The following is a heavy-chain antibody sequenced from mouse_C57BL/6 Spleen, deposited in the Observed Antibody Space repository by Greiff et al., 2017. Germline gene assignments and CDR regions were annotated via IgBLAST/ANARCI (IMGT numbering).Heavy chain of an antibody. J-gene: IGHJ2*01. Sequence: EVKLMESGGGLVKPGGSLKLSCAASGFTFSDYGMHWVRQAPEKGLEWVAYISSGSSTIYYADTVKGRFTISRDNAKNTLFLQMTSLRSEDTAMSYCATSDYSASSECYFDYWGEGATLTVSS. V-gene: IGHV5-17*01. D-gene: IGHD1-1*01. CDR1: GFTFSDYG. CDR2: ISSGSSTI. CDR3: ATSDYSASSECYFDY.